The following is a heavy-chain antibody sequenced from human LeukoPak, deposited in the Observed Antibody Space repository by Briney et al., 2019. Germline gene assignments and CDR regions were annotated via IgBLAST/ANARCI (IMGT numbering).Heavy chain of an antibody. CDR2: IWYDGSNK. J-gene: IGHJ4*02. CDR3: STNWGDFDY. Sequence: GGSLRLSCAASGFTFSSYGMHWVRQAPGKGLEWVAVIWYDGSNKYYADSVKGRFTISRDNSKNTLYLQMNSLRAEDTAVYYCSTNWGDFDYWGQGTLVTVSS. D-gene: IGHD7-27*01. V-gene: IGHV3-33*01. CDR1: GFTFSSYG.